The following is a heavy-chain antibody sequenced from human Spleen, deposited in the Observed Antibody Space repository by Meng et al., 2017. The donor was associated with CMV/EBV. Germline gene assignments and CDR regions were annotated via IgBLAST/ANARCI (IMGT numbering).Heavy chain of an antibody. CDR3: AREANFLNERDWFDP. V-gene: IGHV3-30*02. D-gene: IGHD2/OR15-2a*01. CDR2: IHFDGSDE. J-gene: IGHJ5*02. CDR1: GSGFSGYG. Sequence: SGSGFSGYGMHWVRQSPGKGLEWVAFIHFDGSDEKYGKSLRGRFTISRDNSKKTVNLQMNSLRIEHTALYYCAREANFLNERDWFDPWGQGTLVTVSS.